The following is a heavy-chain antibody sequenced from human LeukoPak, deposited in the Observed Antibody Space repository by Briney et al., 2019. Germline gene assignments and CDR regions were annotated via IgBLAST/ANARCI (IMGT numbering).Heavy chain of an antibody. D-gene: IGHD1-7*01. CDR1: GFTFSTYA. CDR3: AKWPGNYGY. Sequence: PGGSLRLSCAASGFTFSTYAMSWVRQAPGKGLEWVSAVSGSGGSTYYADSVKGRFTISRDNSKNTLYLQMSSLRAEDTAVYYCAKWPGNYGYWGQGTLVTVSS. J-gene: IGHJ4*02. CDR2: VSGSGGST. V-gene: IGHV3-23*01.